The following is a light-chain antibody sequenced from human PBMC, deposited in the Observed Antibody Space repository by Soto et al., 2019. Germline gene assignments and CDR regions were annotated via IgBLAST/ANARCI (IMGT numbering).Light chain of an antibody. J-gene: IGKJ1*01. CDR2: AAS. CDR1: ESISNY. CDR3: QQANSFSWT. V-gene: IGKV1-39*01. Sequence: IKLNQSPSSLSASVGDRVTITCRASESISNYLNWYHQKPGKAPYLLIYAASSLQSGVPSRFSGSGSGTDFTLTISSLQPEDFATYYCQQANSFSWTFGQGTKVDIK.